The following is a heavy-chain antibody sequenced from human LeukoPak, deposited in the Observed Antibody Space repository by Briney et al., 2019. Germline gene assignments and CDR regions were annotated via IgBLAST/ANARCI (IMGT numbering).Heavy chain of an antibody. J-gene: IGHJ4*02. Sequence: GGSLRLSCAASGFTFSSYGMHWVRQAPGKGLEWVAVIWYDGSNKYYADSVKGRFTISRDNSKNPLYLQMNSLRAEDTAVYYCAKARGYSSKGVCWPFDNWGQGTLVTVSS. CDR1: GFTFSSYG. V-gene: IGHV3-33*06. D-gene: IGHD2-8*01. CDR2: IWYDGSNK. CDR3: AKARGYSSKGVCWPFDN.